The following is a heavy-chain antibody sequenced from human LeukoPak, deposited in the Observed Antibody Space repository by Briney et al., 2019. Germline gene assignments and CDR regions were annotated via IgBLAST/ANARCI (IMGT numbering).Heavy chain of an antibody. D-gene: IGHD3-22*01. J-gene: IGHJ4*02. CDR2: ARNKANSHTT. CDR1: GFTFSDYY. V-gene: IGHV3-72*01. Sequence: GGSLRLSCVASGFTFSDYYMNWVRQAPGKGLEWVGRARNKANSHTTEYAASVKGRFIISRDDSKSSLYLQMNSLKTEDTAAYFCARRGFSDSRGYYPDFDYWGRGTLVTVSS. CDR3: ARRGFSDSRGYYPDFDY.